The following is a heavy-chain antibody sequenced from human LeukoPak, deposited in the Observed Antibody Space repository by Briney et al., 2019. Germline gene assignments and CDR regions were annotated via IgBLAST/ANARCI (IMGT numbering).Heavy chain of an antibody. J-gene: IGHJ5*02. CDR2: INPNSGGT. CDR3: AAGYCSGGSCYVEDWFDP. CDR1: GYTFTGYY. V-gene: IGHV1-2*02. D-gene: IGHD2-15*01. Sequence: GASVKVSCKASGYTFTGYYMHWVRQAPGQGLEWMGWINPNSGGTNYAQKFQGRVTMTRDTSISTAYMGLSRLRSDDTAVYYCAAGYCSGGSCYVEDWFDPWGQGTLVTVSS.